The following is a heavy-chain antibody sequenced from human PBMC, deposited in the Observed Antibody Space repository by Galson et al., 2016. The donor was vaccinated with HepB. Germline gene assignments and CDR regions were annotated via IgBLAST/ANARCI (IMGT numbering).Heavy chain of an antibody. CDR3: AREGNWNWHTYGMDV. Sequence: LSLTCTVSGGSISSGGFYWSWIRQHPGKGLEWIGYIYYSGSTYYDPPLKSRVTTSVDTSKNQFSLKLSSVTAADTAVYYCAREGNWNWHTYGMDVWGKGTTVTVSS. V-gene: IGHV4-31*03. CDR2: IYYSGST. CDR1: GGSISSGGFY. D-gene: IGHD1-7*01. J-gene: IGHJ6*04.